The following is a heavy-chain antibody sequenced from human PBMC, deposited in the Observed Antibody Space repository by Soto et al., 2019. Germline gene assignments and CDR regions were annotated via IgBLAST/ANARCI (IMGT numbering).Heavy chain of an antibody. D-gene: IGHD6-6*01. CDR2: ISGSGGST. Sequence: GGSLRLSCAASGFTFSSYAMSWVRQAPGKGLEWVSAISGSGGSTYYADSVKGRFTISRDNSKNTLYLQMNSLRAEDTAVYYCAKNGWGYSSSIGPLDYWGQGTLVTVSS. CDR1: GFTFSSYA. CDR3: AKNGWGYSSSIGPLDY. V-gene: IGHV3-23*01. J-gene: IGHJ4*02.